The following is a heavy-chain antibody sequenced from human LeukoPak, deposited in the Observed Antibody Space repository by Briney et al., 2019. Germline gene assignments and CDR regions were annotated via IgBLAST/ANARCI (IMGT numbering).Heavy chain of an antibody. CDR3: ARMGSSSWYYFDY. D-gene: IGHD6-13*01. CDR2: IYYSGST. Sequence: PSETLSLTCTVSGGCISSYYWSWIRQPPGKGLEWIGYIYYSGSTNYNPSLKSRVTISVDTSKNQFSLKLSSVTAADTAVYYCARMGSSSWYYFDYWGQGTLVTVSS. J-gene: IGHJ4*02. V-gene: IGHV4-59*01. CDR1: GGCISSYY.